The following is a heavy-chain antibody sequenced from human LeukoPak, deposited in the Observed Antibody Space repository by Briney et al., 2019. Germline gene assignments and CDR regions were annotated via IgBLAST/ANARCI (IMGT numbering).Heavy chain of an antibody. Sequence: GGSLRLSCAASGFTFSSYEMNWVRQAPGKGLEWVSYISGSGSTIYYADSVKGRFTISRDNAKNSLYLQMNSLRAEDTAVYYCAREIYELVYETRRFDYWGQGTRVTVSS. V-gene: IGHV3-48*03. J-gene: IGHJ4*02. CDR3: AREIYELVYETRRFDY. CDR1: GFTFSSYE. D-gene: IGHD5/OR15-5a*01. CDR2: ISGSGSTI.